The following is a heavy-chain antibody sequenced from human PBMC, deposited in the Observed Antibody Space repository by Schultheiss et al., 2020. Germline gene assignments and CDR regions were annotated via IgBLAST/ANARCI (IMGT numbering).Heavy chain of an antibody. D-gene: IGHD4-17*01. V-gene: IGHV1-8*02. CDR1: GGTFSSYA. CDR3: ASTYGDYGVDAFDI. Sequence: ASVKVSCKASGGTFSSYAISWVRQATGQGLEWMGWMNPNSGNTGYAQKFQGRVTMTRNTSISTAYMELSSLRSEDTAVYYCASTYGDYGVDAFDIWGQGTMVTVSS. J-gene: IGHJ3*02. CDR2: MNPNSGNT.